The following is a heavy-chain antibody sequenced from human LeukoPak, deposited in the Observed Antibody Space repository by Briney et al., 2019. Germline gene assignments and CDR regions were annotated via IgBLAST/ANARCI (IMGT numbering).Heavy chain of an antibody. D-gene: IGHD2-2*01. J-gene: IGHJ5*02. CDR2: IYHSGST. Sequence: SQTLSLTCAVSGGSISSGGYSWSWIRQPPGKGLEWIGYIYHSGSTNYNPSLKSRVTISVDTSKNQFSLKLSSVTAADTAVYYCARKYCSSTSCIRAGIDPWGQGTLVTVSS. CDR1: GGSISSGGYS. CDR3: ARKYCSSTSCIRAGIDP. V-gene: IGHV4-30-2*01.